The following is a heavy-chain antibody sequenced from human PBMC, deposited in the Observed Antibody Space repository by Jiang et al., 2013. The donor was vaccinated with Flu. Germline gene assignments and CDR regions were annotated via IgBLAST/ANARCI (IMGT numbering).Heavy chain of an antibody. J-gene: IGHJ4*02. D-gene: IGHD3-22*01. V-gene: IGHV4-59*08. CDR3: ARHPQRFYYDTSGYCDY. CDR2: IYYSGST. Sequence: LLKPSETLSLTCIVSGDSINHYYWSWIRQPPRKGLEWIGYIYYSGSTNYNPSLKSRVTISVDTSKNQFSLKLSSVTAADTAVYYCARHPQRFYYDTSGYCDYWGQGTLVTVSS. CDR1: GDSINHYY.